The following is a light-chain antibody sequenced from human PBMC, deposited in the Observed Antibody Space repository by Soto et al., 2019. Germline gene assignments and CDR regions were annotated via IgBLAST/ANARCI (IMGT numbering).Light chain of an antibody. Sequence: QSVLTQPPSVSGAPGQRVTISCTGSSSNIGAGYDVHWYQQLPGTAPKLLIYGNSNRPSGVPDRFSGSKSGTSASLAITGPQGEDEAGYYLPFLGKSLGCYVFGTGNKAPVL. CDR3: PFLGKSLGCYV. CDR1: SSNIGAGYD. V-gene: IGLV1-40*01. J-gene: IGLJ1*01. CDR2: GNS.